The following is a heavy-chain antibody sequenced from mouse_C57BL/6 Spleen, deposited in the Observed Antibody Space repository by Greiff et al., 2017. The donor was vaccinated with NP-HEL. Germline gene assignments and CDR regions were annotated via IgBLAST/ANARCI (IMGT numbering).Heavy chain of an antibody. V-gene: IGHV1-55*01. Sequence: QVQLQQPGAELVKPGASVKMSCKASGYTFTSYWITWVKQRPGQGLEWIGDIYPGSGSTNYNEKFKSKATLTVDTSSSTAYMQLSSLASEDSAVYSSARWDDGRSAWFAYWGQGTLVTVSA. CDR2: IYPGSGST. J-gene: IGHJ3*01. CDR3: ARWDDGRSAWFAY. D-gene: IGHD1-1*01. CDR1: GYTFTSYW.